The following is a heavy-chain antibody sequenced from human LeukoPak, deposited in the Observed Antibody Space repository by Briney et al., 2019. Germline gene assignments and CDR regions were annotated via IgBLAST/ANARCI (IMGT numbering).Heavy chain of an antibody. CDR3: AKEYYYGSGSYSFDY. J-gene: IGHJ4*02. D-gene: IGHD3-10*01. CDR2: ISYDGSNK. Sequence: GGSLRLSCAASGFTFSSYGMHWVRQAPGKGLEWVAVISYDGSNKYYADPVKGRFTISRDNSKNTLYLQMNSLRAEDTAVYYCAKEYYYGSGSYSFDYWGQGTLVTVSS. CDR1: GFTFSSYG. V-gene: IGHV3-30*18.